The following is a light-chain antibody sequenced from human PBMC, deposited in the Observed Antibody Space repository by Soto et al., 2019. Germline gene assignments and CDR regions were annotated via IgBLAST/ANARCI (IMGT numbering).Light chain of an antibody. V-gene: IGKV3-15*01. CDR1: QGISSL. CDR2: AAS. J-gene: IGKJ1*01. CDR3: QQYGNSPIT. Sequence: EIVLTQSPATLSVSPGERATLSCRASQGISSLLAWYQQKPGQAPRLLIYAASTRAAGIPSRFSGTGSGTDFTLTISRLEPEDFAVFYCQQYGNSPITFGQGTKVDIK.